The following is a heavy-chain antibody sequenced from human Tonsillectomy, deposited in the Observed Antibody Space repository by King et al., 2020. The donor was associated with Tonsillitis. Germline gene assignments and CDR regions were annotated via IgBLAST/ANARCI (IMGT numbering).Heavy chain of an antibody. CDR2: INHSGST. CDR3: ARKGPGVGATRGYNWVDP. V-gene: IGHV4-34*01. Sequence: VQLQQWGAGLLKPSETLSLTCAVYGGSFSGYYWSWIRQPPGKGLEWIGEINHSGSTNYNPSLKSRVTISVDTSKNQFSLKLSSVTAADTAVYYCARKGPGVGATRGYNWVDPWGQGTLVTVSS. J-gene: IGHJ5*02. CDR1: GGSFSGYY. D-gene: IGHD1-26*01.